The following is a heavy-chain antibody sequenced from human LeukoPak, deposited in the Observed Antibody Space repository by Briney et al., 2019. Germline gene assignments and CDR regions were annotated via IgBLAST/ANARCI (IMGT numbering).Heavy chain of an antibody. CDR3: ARSAPATAITDY. J-gene: IGHJ4*02. CDR2: ISSSSSYI. Sequence: SGGSLRLSCAASGFTFSSYSMNWVRQAPGKGLEWVSSISSSSSYIYYADSVKGRFTISRDSAKNSLYLQMNSLRAEDTAVYYCARSAPATAITDYWGQGTLVTVSS. V-gene: IGHV3-21*01. CDR1: GFTFSSYS. D-gene: IGHD2-2*02.